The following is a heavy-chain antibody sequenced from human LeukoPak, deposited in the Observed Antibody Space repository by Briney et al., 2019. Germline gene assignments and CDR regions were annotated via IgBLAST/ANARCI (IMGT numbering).Heavy chain of an antibody. CDR3: ANDYYDSSGSLGY. Sequence: PGGSLRLSCAASGFTFSSYAMHWVRQAPGKGLEYVSAISSNGGSTYYANSVKGRFTISRDNSKNTLYLQMGSLRAEDMAVYYCANDYYDSSGSLGYWGQGTLVTVSS. V-gene: IGHV3-64*01. J-gene: IGHJ4*02. CDR1: GFTFSSYA. CDR2: ISSNGGST. D-gene: IGHD3-22*01.